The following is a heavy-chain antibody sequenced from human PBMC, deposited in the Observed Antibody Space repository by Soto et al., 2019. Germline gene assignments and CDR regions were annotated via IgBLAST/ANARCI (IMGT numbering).Heavy chain of an antibody. CDR2: MNPNSGNT. CDR1: GYTFTSYD. J-gene: IGHJ4*02. V-gene: IGHV1-8*01. CDR3: ASIAAAGTDFDY. D-gene: IGHD6-13*01. Sequence: QVQLVQSGAEVKKPGASVKVSCKASGYTFTSYDINWVRQATGQGLEWMGWMNPNSGNTGYAQKFQGRVTMTRNTSISTAYMELSSLRSDDTAVYYCASIAAAGTDFDYWGQGTLVTVSS.